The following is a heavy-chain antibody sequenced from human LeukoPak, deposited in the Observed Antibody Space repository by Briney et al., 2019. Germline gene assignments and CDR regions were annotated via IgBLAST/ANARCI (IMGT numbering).Heavy chain of an antibody. CDR3: TRHERVGATFVDY. V-gene: IGHV3-73*01. CDR2: IRSKANSYAT. CDR1: GFTFSGSA. J-gene: IGHJ4*02. D-gene: IGHD1-26*01. Sequence: GGSLRLSCAASGFTFSGSAMHWIRQASGKGLEWVGRIRSKANSYATAYAASVKGRFTISRDDSKNTAYLQMNSLKTEDTAVYYCTRHERVGATFVDYWGQGTLVTVSS.